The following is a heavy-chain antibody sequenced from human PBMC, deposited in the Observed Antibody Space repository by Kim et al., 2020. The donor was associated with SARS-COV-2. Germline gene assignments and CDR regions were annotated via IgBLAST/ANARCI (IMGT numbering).Heavy chain of an antibody. J-gene: IGHJ4*02. CDR2: INHSGST. CDR1: GGSFSGYY. Sequence: SETLSLTCAVYGGSFSGYYWSWIRQPPGKGLEWIGEINHSGSTNYNPSLKSRVTISVDTSKNQFSLKLSSVTAADTAVYYCARGRRDRVGGGSIDYWGQGTLVTVSS. CDR3: ARGRRDRVGGGSIDY. D-gene: IGHD3-10*01. V-gene: IGHV4-34*01.